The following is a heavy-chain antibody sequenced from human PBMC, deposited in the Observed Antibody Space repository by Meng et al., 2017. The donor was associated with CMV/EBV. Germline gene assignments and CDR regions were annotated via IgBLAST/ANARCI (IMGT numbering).Heavy chain of an antibody. D-gene: IGHD2-2*02. CDR2: IYTSGST. J-gene: IGHJ5*02. CDR3: AREIVVVPAAIDNWFDP. V-gene: IGHV4-4*07. CDR1: GGSISSSY. Sequence: QPQAVFPGLVRPSATLSLTCTVSGGSISSSYWRWIRQPAGKGLEWIGRIYTSGSTNYNPSLKSRVTMSVDTSKNRFSLNLSSVTAADTAVYYCAREIVVVPAAIDNWFDPWGQGTLVTVSS.